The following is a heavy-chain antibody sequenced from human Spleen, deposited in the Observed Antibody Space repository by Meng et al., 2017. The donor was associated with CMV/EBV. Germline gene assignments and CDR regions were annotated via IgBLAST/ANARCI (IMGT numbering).Heavy chain of an antibody. D-gene: IGHD6-6*01. Sequence: ASVKVSCKASGYTFTSYYMHWVRQAPGQGLEWMGIINPSGGSTTYAQKFQGRVTMTRDTSTSTVYLELSSLRSDDTAVYYCARGGHSSSSEGYGMDVWGQGTTVTVSS. CDR2: INPSGGST. V-gene: IGHV1-46*01. J-gene: IGHJ6*02. CDR1: GYTFTSYY. CDR3: ARGGHSSSSEGYGMDV.